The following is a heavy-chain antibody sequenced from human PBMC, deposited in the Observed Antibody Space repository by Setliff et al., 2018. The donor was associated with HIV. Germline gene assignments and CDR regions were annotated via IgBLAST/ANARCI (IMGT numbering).Heavy chain of an antibody. J-gene: IGHJ4*02. CDR2: INHSGST. D-gene: IGHD3-9*01. V-gene: IGHV4-34*01. CDR1: GGSFSGYY. CDR3: ARQTWEYYDTLTGYYRSPKNFDS. Sequence: SETLSLTCAVYGGSFSGYYWSWIRQPPGKGLEWIGEINHSGSTNYNPSLKSRVTISVDTSKNQFSLKLNSVTAPDTAIYYCARQTWEYYDTLTGYYRSPKNFDSWGQGTLVTVPS.